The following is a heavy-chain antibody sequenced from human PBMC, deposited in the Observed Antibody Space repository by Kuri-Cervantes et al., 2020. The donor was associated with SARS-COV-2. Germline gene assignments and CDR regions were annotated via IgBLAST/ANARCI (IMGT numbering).Heavy chain of an antibody. Sequence: GGSLRLSCAASGFICSDFGMNWVRQAPGKGLEWVSYISSSSTTIYYADSVKGRFTISRDNAKNSLYLQMNSLRAEDTAVYYCARVFGSYVAAAAAYYFDYWGQGTLVTVSS. D-gene: IGHD6-13*01. CDR3: ARVFGSYVAAAAAYYFDY. J-gene: IGHJ4*02. V-gene: IGHV3-48*01. CDR2: ISSSSTTI. CDR1: GFICSDFG.